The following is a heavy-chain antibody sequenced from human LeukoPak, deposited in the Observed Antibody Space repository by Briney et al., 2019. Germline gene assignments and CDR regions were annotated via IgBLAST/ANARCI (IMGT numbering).Heavy chain of an antibody. CDR2: INPNSGGT. J-gene: IGHJ6*03. CDR3: ARAPRRVLWFGEWDYYYYMDV. CDR1: GYTFTSYG. Sequence: ASVKVSCKASGYTFTSYGISWVRQAPGQGLEWMGWINPNSGGTNYAQKFQGRVTMTRDTSISTAYMELSRLRSDDTAVYYCARAPRRVLWFGEWDYYYYMDVWGKGTTVTISS. V-gene: IGHV1-2*02. D-gene: IGHD3-10*01.